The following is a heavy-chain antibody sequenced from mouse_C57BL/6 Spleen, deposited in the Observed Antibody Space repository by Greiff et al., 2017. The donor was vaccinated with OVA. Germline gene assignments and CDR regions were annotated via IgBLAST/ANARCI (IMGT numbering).Heavy chain of an antibody. CDR2: IDPETGGT. J-gene: IGHJ1*03. V-gene: IGHV1-15*01. Sequence: QVQLQQSGAELVRPGASVTLSCKASGYTFTDYEMHWVKQTPVHGLEWIGAIDPETGGTAYNQKFKGKAILTADKSSSTAYMELRSLTSEDSAVYYCTREGITTAHWYFDVWGTGTTVTVSS. D-gene: IGHD1-1*01. CDR3: TREGITTAHWYFDV. CDR1: GYTFTDYE.